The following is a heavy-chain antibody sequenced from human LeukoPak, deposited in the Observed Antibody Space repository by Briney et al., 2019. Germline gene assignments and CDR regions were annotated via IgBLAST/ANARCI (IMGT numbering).Heavy chain of an antibody. CDR3: AKWALIDASAFDI. V-gene: IGHV3-23*01. CDR1: GSTFSAYT. J-gene: IGHJ3*02. D-gene: IGHD2-15*01. CDR2: TGRTI. Sequence: PGGSLRLCCAVSGSTFSAYTMAWVRQAPGKGLEWVSITGRTILYADSVRGRFIISRDNSKNTLYLQLNSLRVDDTAVYYCAKWALIDASAFDIWGQGTMVTVSS.